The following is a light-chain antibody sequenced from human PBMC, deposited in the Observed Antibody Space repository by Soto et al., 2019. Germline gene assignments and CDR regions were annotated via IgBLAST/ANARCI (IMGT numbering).Light chain of an antibody. CDR2: GAS. Sequence: ENVLTQAPGTPSLSPGGRRTLSCRASQSVSSSYLDWYQQKHGQGPRXXIYGASSRATGIPDRFSVSPYGTDGTITLSRLEPEDGSVYYGQQYGRSPQTFGQGTKVDI. V-gene: IGKV3-20*01. J-gene: IGKJ1*01. CDR1: QSVSSSY. CDR3: QQYGRSPQT.